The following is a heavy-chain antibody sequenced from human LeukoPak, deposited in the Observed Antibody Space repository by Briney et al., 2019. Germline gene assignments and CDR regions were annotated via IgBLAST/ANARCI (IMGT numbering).Heavy chain of an antibody. J-gene: IGHJ4*02. CDR2: ITDSGGSA. Sequence: GGSLRLSCAASGFTFSTYAMSWVRQAPGKGLEWISTITDSGGSAYYADSVKGRFTISRDNSKNKLYLQMNSLRAEDTAVYSCAKDRSNNNTWYAGSHWGQGTLVTVSS. CDR1: GFTFSTYA. CDR3: AKDRSNNNTWYAGSH. V-gene: IGHV3-23*01. D-gene: IGHD2-8*01.